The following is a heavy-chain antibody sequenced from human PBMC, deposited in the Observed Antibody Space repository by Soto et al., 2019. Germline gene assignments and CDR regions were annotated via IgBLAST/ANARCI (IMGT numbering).Heavy chain of an antibody. CDR3: ARPPFPGCINAVCYPFDY. Sequence: QVQLVQSGAEVKKPGASVKVSCKASGYTFTDYYRHWVRQAPGQGLEWMGMINPSGGSTDYAQKFRGRVTMTRDTSTGTVYMELSSLRSEDTAVYYCARPPFPGCINAVCYPFDYWGQGTLVTVSS. J-gene: IGHJ4*02. D-gene: IGHD2-8*01. CDR2: INPSGGST. CDR1: GYTFTDYY. V-gene: IGHV1-46*01.